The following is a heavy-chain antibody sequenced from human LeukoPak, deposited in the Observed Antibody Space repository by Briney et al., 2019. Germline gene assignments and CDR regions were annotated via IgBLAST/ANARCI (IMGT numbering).Heavy chain of an antibody. J-gene: IGHJ3*02. D-gene: IGHD1-26*01. CDR1: GFTFDDYA. Sequence: GRSLRLSCAASGFTFDDYAMHWVRQAPGKGLEWASGISWNSGSIGYADSVKGRFTISRDNAKNSLYLQMNSLRAEDTALYYCAKDSTTIVGATTNAFDIWGQGTMVTVSS. CDR3: AKDSTTIVGATTNAFDI. V-gene: IGHV3-9*01. CDR2: ISWNSGSI.